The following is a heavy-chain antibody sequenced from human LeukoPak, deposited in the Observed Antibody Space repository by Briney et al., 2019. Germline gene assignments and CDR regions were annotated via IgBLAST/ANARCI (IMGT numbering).Heavy chain of an antibody. J-gene: IGHJ5*02. V-gene: IGHV4-59*11. Sequence: SETLSLTCTASGGSISSHYWSWIRQPPGKGLEWIGYIYYSGGTNYNPSLKSRVTISVDTSKNQFSLKLSSVTAADTAVYYCARVVFGRWFDPWGQGTLVTVSS. CDR1: GGSISSHY. CDR2: IYYSGGT. CDR3: ARVVFGRWFDP. D-gene: IGHD3/OR15-3a*01.